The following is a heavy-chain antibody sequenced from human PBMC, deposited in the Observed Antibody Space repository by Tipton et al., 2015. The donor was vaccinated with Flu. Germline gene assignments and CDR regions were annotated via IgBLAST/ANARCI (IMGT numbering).Heavy chain of an antibody. CDR2: INHSGIT. Sequence: TLSLTCAVYGVSFSGYYWSWIRQPPGKGLEWIGEINHSGITNYNPSLKSRVTISVDTSKNQFSLKLSSVTAADTAVYYCARGGRAPLRSSWSNAFDIWGQGTMVTVSS. CDR3: ARGGRAPLRSSWSNAFDI. V-gene: IGHV4-34*01. D-gene: IGHD6-13*01. J-gene: IGHJ3*02. CDR1: GVSFSGYY.